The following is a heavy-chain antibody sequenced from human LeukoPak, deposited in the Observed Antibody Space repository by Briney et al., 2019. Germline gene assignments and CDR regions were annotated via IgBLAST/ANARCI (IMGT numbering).Heavy chain of an antibody. Sequence: PSETLSLTCTVSGGSIRSYYWSWIRQPPGKRLEWIGYISDSGITNYNPSLKSRVTISVDTPKSQFSLKLSSVTAADTAVYYCARGRLLKWFDNWGQGTLVSVSS. D-gene: IGHD3-9*01. CDR2: ISDSGIT. CDR1: GGSIRSYY. J-gene: IGHJ5*02. CDR3: ARGRLLKWFDN. V-gene: IGHV4-59*01.